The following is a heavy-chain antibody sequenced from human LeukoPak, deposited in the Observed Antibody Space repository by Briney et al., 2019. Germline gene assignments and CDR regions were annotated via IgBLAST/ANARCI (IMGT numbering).Heavy chain of an antibody. J-gene: IGHJ6*03. CDR3: TRGSIAYYYMDV. CDR2: IYYSGST. CDR1: GGSISSYY. Sequence: SETLSLTCTVSGGSISSYYWSWIRQPPGKGLEWIGNIYYSGSTNYNPSLKSRVTISVDTSENQFSLKLSSVTAADTAVYYCTRGSIAYYYMDVWGKGTTVTISS. D-gene: IGHD3-22*01. V-gene: IGHV4-59*01.